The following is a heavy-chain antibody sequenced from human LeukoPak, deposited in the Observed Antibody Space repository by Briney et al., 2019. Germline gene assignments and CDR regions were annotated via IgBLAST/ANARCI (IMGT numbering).Heavy chain of an antibody. CDR1: GFTFSSYW. V-gene: IGHV3-7*01. J-gene: IGHJ4*02. CDR3: ARTRYSSGWYEYYFDY. Sequence: GGSLRLSCAASGFTFSSYWMSWVRQAPWKGLEWVANIKQDGSEKYYVDSVKGRFTISRDNAKNSLYLQMNSLRAEDTAVYYCARTRYSSGWYEYYFDYWGQGTLVTVSS. D-gene: IGHD6-19*01. CDR2: IKQDGSEK.